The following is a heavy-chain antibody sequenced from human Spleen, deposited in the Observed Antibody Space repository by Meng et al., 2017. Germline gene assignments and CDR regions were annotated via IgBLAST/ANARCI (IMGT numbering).Heavy chain of an antibody. CDR2: INAVFGTT. CDR1: GGIFSNYV. CDR3: ARKDGNCISTTCYSLDY. J-gene: IGHJ4*02. D-gene: IGHD2-2*01. V-gene: IGHV1-69*13. Sequence: SVKVSCKALGGIFSNYVIGWVRQAPGQGLEWMGGINAVFGTTNYAQKFQDRVTITSDESTSTVYMELTRLTSEDTAVYFCARKDGNCISTTCYSLDYWGQGTLVTVSS.